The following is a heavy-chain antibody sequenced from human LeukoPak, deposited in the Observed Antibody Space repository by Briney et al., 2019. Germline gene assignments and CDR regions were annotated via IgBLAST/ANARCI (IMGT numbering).Heavy chain of an antibody. CDR1: GFTFSSYG. CDR3: AKDHGGIAI. V-gene: IGHV3-30*18. J-gene: IGHJ3*02. Sequence: GGSLRLSCAASGFTFSSYGMHWVRQAPGKGLEWVAVISYDGSNKYYADSVKGRFTISRDDSKNTLYLQMNSLRAEDTAVYYCAKDHGGIAIWGQGTMVTVSS. CDR2: ISYDGSNK. D-gene: IGHD6-13*01.